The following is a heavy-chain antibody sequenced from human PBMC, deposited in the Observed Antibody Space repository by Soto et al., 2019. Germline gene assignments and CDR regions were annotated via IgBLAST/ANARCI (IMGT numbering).Heavy chain of an antibody. Sequence: PGGSLRLSCAASGFTFSSYAMHWVRQAPGKGLEWVAVISYDGSNKYYADSVKGRFTISRDNSKNTLYLQMNSLRAEDTAVYYCARDLGDYYDSSGYYQSGAFYIWGQGTMVTVSS. CDR3: ARDLGDYYDSSGYYQSGAFYI. J-gene: IGHJ3*02. D-gene: IGHD3-22*01. CDR2: ISYDGSNK. V-gene: IGHV3-30-3*01. CDR1: GFTFSSYA.